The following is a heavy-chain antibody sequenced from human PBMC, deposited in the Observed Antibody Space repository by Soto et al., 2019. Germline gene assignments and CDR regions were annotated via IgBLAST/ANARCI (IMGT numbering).Heavy chain of an antibody. D-gene: IGHD6-6*01. Sequence: ASVKVYRKASGYGFSSYRVSCRRQATGQGLEWMGWISAYNGNTNYAQKLQGRVTMTTDTSTSTAYMELRSLRSYDTAVHYWARYSSSSNWFDPWGQGTLVT. CDR2: ISAYNGNT. V-gene: IGHV1-18*01. J-gene: IGHJ5*02. CDR1: GYGFSSYR. CDR3: ARYSSSSNWFDP.